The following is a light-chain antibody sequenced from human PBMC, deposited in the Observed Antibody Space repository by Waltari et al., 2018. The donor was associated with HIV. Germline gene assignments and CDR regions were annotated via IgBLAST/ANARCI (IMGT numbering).Light chain of an antibody. J-gene: IGKJ5*01. V-gene: IGKV3-11*01. CDR3: QLRSNWPPTIT. CDR1: QSDKSS. CDR2: DAS. Sequence: EIVLTQSPANLSLSRGERATLSCRASQSDKSSSGWYHHKPGQAPRLLIYDASNGATVIPARFSGSGSGTYFTLTISGLEPEDFAIYYCQLRSNWPPTITFGQGTRLEIK.